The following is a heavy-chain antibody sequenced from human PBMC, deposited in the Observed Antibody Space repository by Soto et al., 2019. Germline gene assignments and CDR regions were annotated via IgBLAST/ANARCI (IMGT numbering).Heavy chain of an antibody. V-gene: IGHV2-5*02. D-gene: IGHD5-12*01. CDR2: IYWDDDK. CDR1: GFSLSTSGVG. Sequence: QITLKESGPTLVKPTQTLTLTCTFSGFSLSTSGVGVGWIRQPPGKALEWLALIYWDDDKRYSPSLKSRLTITKDTSKTQVVLTMTNMDPVDTATYYCAHSGHTWLPNYFDYWGQGTLVTVSS. J-gene: IGHJ4*02. CDR3: AHSGHTWLPNYFDY.